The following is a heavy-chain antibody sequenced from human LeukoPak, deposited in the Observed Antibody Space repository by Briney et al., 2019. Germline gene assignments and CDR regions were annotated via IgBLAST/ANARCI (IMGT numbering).Heavy chain of an antibody. CDR2: IISVLGAA. CDR3: ARRASSGFLDY. D-gene: IGHD3-22*01. J-gene: IGHJ4*02. V-gene: IGHV1-69*04. CDR1: GGTFSSYA. Sequence: ASVKVSCKASGGTFSSYAVNWVRQAPGQGLEWMGRIISVLGAANYAQKFQGRVTMTRDTSTSTVYMELSSLRSEDTAVYYCARRASSGFLDYWGQGTLVTVSS.